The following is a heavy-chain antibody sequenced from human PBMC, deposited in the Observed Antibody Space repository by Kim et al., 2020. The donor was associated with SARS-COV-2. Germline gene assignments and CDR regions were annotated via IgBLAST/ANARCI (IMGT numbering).Heavy chain of an antibody. CDR2: ISSSGGST. CDR3: AKGGGMTTVSTAAPDY. J-gene: IGHJ4*02. CDR1: GFTFSSYS. Sequence: GGSLRLSCAASGFTFSSYSMNWVRQAPGKGLEWVSAISSSGGSTYYADSVKGRLTISRDNSKNTLYLQMNSLRAEDTAVYYCAKGGGMTTVSTAAPDYWGQGTLVTVSS. D-gene: IGHD4-17*01. V-gene: IGHV3-23*01.